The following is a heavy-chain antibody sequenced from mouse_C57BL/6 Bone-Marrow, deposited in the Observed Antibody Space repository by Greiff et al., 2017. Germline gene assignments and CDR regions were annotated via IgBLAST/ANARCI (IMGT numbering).Heavy chain of an antibody. J-gene: IGHJ4*01. V-gene: IGHV1-81*01. CDR2: LYPRSGNT. D-gene: IGHD2-3*01. Sequence: QVQLQQSGAELARPGASVKLSCKASGYTFTSYGISWVKQRTGQGLEWIGELYPRSGNTYYNEKFKGKAQLNADKSSSPAYMVLRSLTSEDSAVSFCARDGYYDAMDYWGQGTSVTVSS. CDR3: ARDGYYDAMDY. CDR1: GYTFTSYG.